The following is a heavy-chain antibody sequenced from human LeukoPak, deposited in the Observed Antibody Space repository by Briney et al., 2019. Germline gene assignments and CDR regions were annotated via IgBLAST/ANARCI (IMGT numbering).Heavy chain of an antibody. CDR3: ARGRWELLWGDY. CDR2: ILYDGSNK. CDR1: GFTFSSYA. D-gene: IGHD2-2*01. V-gene: IGHV3-30-3*01. J-gene: IGHJ4*02. Sequence: GTSLGLSCAASGFTFSSYAMHWVRQAPGKGLEWVAVILYDGSNKYYADSVKGRFTISRDNSKNTLYLQMNSLRPEDSAVYYCARGRWELLWGDYWGQGTLVTVSP.